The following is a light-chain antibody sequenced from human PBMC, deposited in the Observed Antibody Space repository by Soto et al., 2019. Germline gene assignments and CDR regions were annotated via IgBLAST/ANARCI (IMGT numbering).Light chain of an antibody. CDR2: GAS. J-gene: IGKJ2*01. CDR1: QNIDFN. CDR3: QQYNEWPRT. Sequence: EIVMTQSPDTLSVSPGERGTLSCRASQNIDFNLVWYQKKYGQPPRLLIYGASRRGTGVPARFSGSGSATNFTLTISSLQSEDFGFYYCQQYNEWPRTFGQGTKVDIK. V-gene: IGKV3-15*01.